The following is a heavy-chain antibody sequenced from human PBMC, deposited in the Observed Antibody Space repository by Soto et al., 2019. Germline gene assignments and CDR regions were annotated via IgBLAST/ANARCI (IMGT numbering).Heavy chain of an antibody. CDR3: ERDGPHIPAVGDV. V-gene: IGHV1-18*01. CDR2: ISAYNGDK. J-gene: IGHJ6*02. D-gene: IGHD6-13*01. CDR1: GYTFISYG. Sequence: ASVKVSCKASGYTFISYGVSWVRQAPGQGLEWMGWISAYNGDKKYAQNVQGRVTLTTDTSTSTAYMEMRTLRYDDTAAYYCERDGPHIPAVGDVWGQGTTVTVSS.